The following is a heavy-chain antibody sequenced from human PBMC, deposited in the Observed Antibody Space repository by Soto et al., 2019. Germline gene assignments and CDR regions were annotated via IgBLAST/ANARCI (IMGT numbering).Heavy chain of an antibody. CDR3: ARELGVVVTARSDRREYYFDY. Sequence: ASVKVSCKASGGTFSSYAISWVRQAPGQGLEWMGGIIPILGIANYAQKFQGRVTITADKSTSTAYMELSSLRSEDTAVYYCARELGVVVTARSDRREYYFDYWGQGTLVTVSS. CDR1: GGTFSSYA. J-gene: IGHJ4*02. CDR2: IIPILGIA. D-gene: IGHD2-21*02. V-gene: IGHV1-69*10.